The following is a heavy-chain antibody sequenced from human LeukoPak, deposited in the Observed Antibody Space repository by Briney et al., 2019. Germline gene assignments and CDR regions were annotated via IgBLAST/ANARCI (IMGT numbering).Heavy chain of an antibody. D-gene: IGHD3-3*01. CDR2: IYYSGST. J-gene: IGHJ4*02. Sequence: PSQTLSLTCSVSGGSISSGDYYWSWIRQPPGKGLEWIGYIYYSGSTYYNPSLKSRVTISVDTSKNQFSLKLSSVTAADTAVYYCARGFLEWLPIDYWGRGTLVTVSS. V-gene: IGHV4-30-4*08. CDR1: GGSISSGDYY. CDR3: ARGFLEWLPIDY.